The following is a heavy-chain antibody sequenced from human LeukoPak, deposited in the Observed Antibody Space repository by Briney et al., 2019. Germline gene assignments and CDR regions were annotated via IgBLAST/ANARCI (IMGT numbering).Heavy chain of an antibody. CDR3: ARALGELWEINRFDP. V-gene: IGHV3-21*01. J-gene: IGHJ5*02. Sequence: GGSLRLSCAASGFTFSSYSMNWVRQAPGKGLEWVSSISSSSSYIYYADSVKGRFTISRDNAKNSLYLQMNSLRAEDTAVYYCARALGELWEINRFDPWGQGTLVTVSS. D-gene: IGHD3-10*01. CDR2: ISSSSSYI. CDR1: GFTFSSYS.